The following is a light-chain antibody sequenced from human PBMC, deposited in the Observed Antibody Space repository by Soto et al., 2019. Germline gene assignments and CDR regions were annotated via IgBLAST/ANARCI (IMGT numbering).Light chain of an antibody. V-gene: IGKV1-5*03. CDR2: RAS. CDR3: QQYYSYSWT. Sequence: IQMTQSPSSLSASIGDTVTITCRASQTIDRYLNWFQQKPGRAPKLLIYRASSLESGVPSRFSGSGSGTVFTLTISSLQPDDFATYYCQQYYSYSWTFGQGTKVDIK. J-gene: IGKJ1*01. CDR1: QTIDRY.